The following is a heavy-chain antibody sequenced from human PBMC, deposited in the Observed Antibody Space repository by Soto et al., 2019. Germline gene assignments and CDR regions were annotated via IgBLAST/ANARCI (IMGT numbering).Heavy chain of an antibody. CDR3: ARVLGSGYYFDD. D-gene: IGHD3-10*01. J-gene: IGHJ4*02. Sequence: ASVKVSCKASGSDFIKYAVHWVRQAPGQVLEWMGWINTGNGNPKYSQKFQDRVTITRDTSASTAYMELGSLRSDDTAVYYCARVLGSGYYFDDWGQGTPVTVS. CDR2: INTGNGNP. CDR1: GSDFIKYA. V-gene: IGHV1-3*04.